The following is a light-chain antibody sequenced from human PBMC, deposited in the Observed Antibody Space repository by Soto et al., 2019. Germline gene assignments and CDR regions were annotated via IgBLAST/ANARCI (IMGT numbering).Light chain of an antibody. CDR2: NNN. CDR1: SSNIGSTT. J-gene: IGLJ3*02. V-gene: IGLV1-44*01. Sequence: QPVLTQPPSASGTPGQRVTIACSGSSSNIGSTTVKWYQQLPGTAPKLLIYNNNQRPSGVPDRFSGSKSGTSASLAIGGLQSEDEADYYCAAWDDSLNGVVFGGGTKLTVL. CDR3: AAWDDSLNGVV.